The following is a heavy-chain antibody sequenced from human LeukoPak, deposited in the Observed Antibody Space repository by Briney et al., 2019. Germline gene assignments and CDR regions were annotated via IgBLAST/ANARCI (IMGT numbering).Heavy chain of an antibody. D-gene: IGHD2-21*01. CDR3: ASFRDTDN. CDR2: INTAGST. CDR1: GLTFSNVW. J-gene: IGHJ3*01. Sequence: GGSLRLSCEVSGLTFSNVWMHWVRQTPGRGLVWVCRINTAGSTVYADPVKGRFTISRDNAKNMVYLQMNSLRTEDTAVYYCASFRDTDNWGRGTMVTASS. V-gene: IGHV3-74*01.